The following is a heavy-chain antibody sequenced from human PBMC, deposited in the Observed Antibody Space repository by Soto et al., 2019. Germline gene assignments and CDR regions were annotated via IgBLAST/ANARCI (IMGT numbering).Heavy chain of an antibody. V-gene: IGHV4-34*01. CDR1: GGSFSGYY. J-gene: IGHJ6*02. CDR3: ARVSGGDSAPYIDALDV. D-gene: IGHD2-21*02. CDR2: IRHRGNS. Sequence: QVHLQQWGAGLLKPSETLSLTCAVYGGSFSGYYWTWIRQPPGKGLEWIGEIRHRGNSNYSPPLHSRVTMTLDTSNTQFSLRLTSAPAADAAVYYCARVSGGDSAPYIDALDVWGQGTTVSVSS.